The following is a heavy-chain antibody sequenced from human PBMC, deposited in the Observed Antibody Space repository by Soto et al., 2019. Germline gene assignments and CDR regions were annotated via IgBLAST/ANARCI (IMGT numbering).Heavy chain of an antibody. D-gene: IGHD6-19*01. J-gene: IGHJ6*02. CDR2: IIPIFGTA. CDR3: AREESSGWYSREDFYYYYGMDV. Sequence: SVKVSCKASGGTFSSYAISWVRQAPGQGLEWMGGIIPIFGTANYAQKFQGRVTITADESTSTAYMELSSLRSEDTAVYYCAREESSGWYSREDFYYYYGMDVWGQGTTVTVSS. CDR1: GGTFSSYA. V-gene: IGHV1-69*13.